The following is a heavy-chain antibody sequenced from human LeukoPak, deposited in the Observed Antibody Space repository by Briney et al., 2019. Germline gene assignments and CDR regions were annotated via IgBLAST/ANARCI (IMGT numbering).Heavy chain of an antibody. V-gene: IGHV3-30*02. CDR1: GFTFSSYG. Sequence: GGSLRLSCAASGFTFSSYGMHWVRQAPGKGLEWVAFIRYDGSNKYYADSVKGRFTISRDNSKNTLYLQMNSLRAEDTAVYYCARDGGYCSSTSCYPFQHWGQGTLVTVSS. J-gene: IGHJ1*01. CDR3: ARDGGYCSSTSCYPFQH. CDR2: IRYDGSNK. D-gene: IGHD2-2*01.